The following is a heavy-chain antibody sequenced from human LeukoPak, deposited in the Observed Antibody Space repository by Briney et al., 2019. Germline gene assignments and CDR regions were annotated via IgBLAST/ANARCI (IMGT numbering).Heavy chain of an antibody. CDR3: ARRSLRNHYYDYSGYSFDY. CDR2: VYPGDSDT. Sequence: GESLKISCKGSGYSFTDYWIAWVRQMPGKGLEWMGLVYPGDSDTRYSPSFEGQVTISADMPISTAYLQWSSLKASDTAMYYCARRSLRNHYYDYSGYSFDYWGQGTLVTVSS. D-gene: IGHD3-22*01. V-gene: IGHV5-51*01. J-gene: IGHJ4*02. CDR1: GYSFTDYW.